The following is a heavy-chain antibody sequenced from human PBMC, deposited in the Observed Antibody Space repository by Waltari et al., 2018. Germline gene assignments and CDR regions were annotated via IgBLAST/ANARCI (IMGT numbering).Heavy chain of an antibody. J-gene: IGHJ4*02. D-gene: IGHD2-15*01. CDR1: GDSMSGHYW. CDR3: ARDRGRGLYLDS. Sequence: QVQLQESGPGLVKPSGTLSLTCAVSGDSMSGHYWLSWVRQPPGKGLEWIGQIHRSGRTNYNPSLESRVTVSMDTSNNQLSLKVTAATAADTAVYYCARDRGRGLYLDSWGQGTLVTVSP. CDR2: IHRSGRT. V-gene: IGHV4-4*02.